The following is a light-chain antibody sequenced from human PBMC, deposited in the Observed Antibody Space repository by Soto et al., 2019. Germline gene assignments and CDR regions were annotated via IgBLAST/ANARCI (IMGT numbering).Light chain of an antibody. J-gene: IGLJ2*01. CDR1: SSDVGGYNY. CDR2: EVS. Sequence: QSALTHPASVSGSPGQSITISCTGTSSDVGGYNYVPWYQHHPGKVPKLMIYEVSNRPLGISNRFSGSKSGNTASLTISGLRSEDEADYYCSSYTTSYTQVFGGGTKLTVL. CDR3: SSYTTSYTQV. V-gene: IGLV2-14*01.